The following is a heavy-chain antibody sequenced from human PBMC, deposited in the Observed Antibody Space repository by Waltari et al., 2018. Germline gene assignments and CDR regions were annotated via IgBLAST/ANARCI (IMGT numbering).Heavy chain of an antibody. D-gene: IGHD3-22*01. J-gene: IGHJ5*02. V-gene: IGHV3-48*04. CDR3: ARDPYDSSGYYYPSWFDP. CDR1: GFAFSTYS. Sequence: EVQLLESGGGLVQPGGSLRPSCAASGFAFSTYSMNWVRRAPGKGLEWVSYITSSSSTTHYADSVKGRFTISRDNAKNSLYLQMSSLRAEDTAVYYCARDPYDSSGYYYPSWFDPWGQGTLVIVSS. CDR2: ITSSSSTT.